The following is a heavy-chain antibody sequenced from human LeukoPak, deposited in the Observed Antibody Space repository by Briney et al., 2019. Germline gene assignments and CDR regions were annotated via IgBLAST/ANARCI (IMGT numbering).Heavy chain of an antibody. J-gene: IGHJ3*02. V-gene: IGHV3-21*01. Sequence: GGSPRLSCAASGFTFSSYSMNWVRQAPGKGLEWVSSISSSSSYIYYADSVKGRFTISRDNAKNSLYLQMNSLRAEDTAVYYCARDHKYYYDSSGNIDAFDIWGQGTMVTVSS. CDR3: ARDHKYYYDSSGNIDAFDI. D-gene: IGHD3-22*01. CDR1: GFTFSSYS. CDR2: ISSSSSYI.